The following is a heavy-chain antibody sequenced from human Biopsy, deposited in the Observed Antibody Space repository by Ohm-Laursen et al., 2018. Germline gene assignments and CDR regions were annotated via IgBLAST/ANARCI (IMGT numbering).Heavy chain of an antibody. D-gene: IGHD3-9*01. CDR1: GYTFTGYF. V-gene: IGHV1-2*04. CDR2: INPKSGTT. J-gene: IGHJ1*01. Sequence: ATVKISCKTSGYTFTGYFLHWVRQVPGQGLEWMGWINPKSGTTKISENFQGFVTMTRDTSITTAYLDLTRLTSDDTAVYFCAKGQDLTAGAEYFQYWGQGALITVSS. CDR3: AKGQDLTAGAEYFQY.